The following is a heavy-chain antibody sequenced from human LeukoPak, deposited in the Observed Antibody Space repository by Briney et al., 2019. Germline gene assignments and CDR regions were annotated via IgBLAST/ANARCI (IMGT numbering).Heavy chain of an antibody. CDR1: GGSISSTNYY. CDR3: ARDMSWSGRYAFDS. D-gene: IGHD3-3*01. CDR2: ISYSGGP. V-gene: IGHV4-39*07. Sequence: SETLSLTCTVSGGSISSTNYYWGWIRQPPGKGLEWIGSISYSGGPYYNPSLKSRVTISLDTSRSQFSLKVSYVTDADTAVYYCARDMSWSGRYAFDSWGQGTLVTVSS. J-gene: IGHJ4*02.